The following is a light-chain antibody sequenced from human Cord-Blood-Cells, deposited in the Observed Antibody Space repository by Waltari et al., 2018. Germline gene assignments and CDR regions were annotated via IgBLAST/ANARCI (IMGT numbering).Light chain of an antibody. J-gene: IGKJ2*01. CDR3: QQYNNWPPYT. CDR1: QSVSSN. V-gene: IGKV3-15*01. CDR2: GAS. Sequence: EIVMTQSPATLSVSPGERATLSCRASQSVSSNLAWYQQKPGQAPRLLIYGASTRATGIPARFSGSGSGTEFTLIISSLQSEDFAVHYCQQYNNWPPYTFCQGTKLEIK.